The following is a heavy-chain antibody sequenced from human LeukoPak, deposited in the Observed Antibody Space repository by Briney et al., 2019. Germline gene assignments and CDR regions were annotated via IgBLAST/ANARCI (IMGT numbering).Heavy chain of an antibody. V-gene: IGHV1-18*01. CDR1: GYTFSIYG. CDR2: ISAYNGNT. CDR3: ASAGRYFDWLFDY. J-gene: IGHJ4*02. Sequence: ASVKVSCKASGYTFSIYGFSWVRQAPGQGLKWMGWISAYNGNTNYAQEFQGRVTMTRDTSTSTVYMELSSLRSEDTAVYYCASAGRYFDWLFDYWGQGTLVTVSS. D-gene: IGHD3-9*01.